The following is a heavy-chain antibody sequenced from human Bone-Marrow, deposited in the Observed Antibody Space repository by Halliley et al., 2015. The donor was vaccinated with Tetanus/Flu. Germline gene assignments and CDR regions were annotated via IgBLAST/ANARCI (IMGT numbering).Heavy chain of an antibody. CDR3: ARDVDLGLCNFDD. Sequence: SLRLSCAASGFTFSSNGLHWVRQAPGTGLAWEAVIWYDGSDKHYADSVKGRFTVSRDNSKNTLFLQMNSLRAEDTAVSYCARDVDLGLCNFDDGGQGSLVTVPS. J-gene: IGHJ4*02. CDR1: GFTFSSNG. D-gene: IGHD3-16*01. CDR2: IWYDGSDK. V-gene: IGHV3-33*01.